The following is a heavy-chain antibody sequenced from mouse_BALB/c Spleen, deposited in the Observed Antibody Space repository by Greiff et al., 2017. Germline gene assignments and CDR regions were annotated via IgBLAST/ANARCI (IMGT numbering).Heavy chain of an antibody. CDR1: GYTFTSYY. Sequence: QVQLQQSGADLVKPGASVKLSCKASGYTFTSYYMYWVKQRPGQGLEWIGEINPSNGGTNFNEKFKSKATLTVDKSSSTAYMQLSSLTSEDSAVYYCAGYYYAMDYWGQGTSVTVSS. CDR2: INPSNGGT. V-gene: IGHV1S81*02. CDR3: AGYYYAMDY. J-gene: IGHJ4*01.